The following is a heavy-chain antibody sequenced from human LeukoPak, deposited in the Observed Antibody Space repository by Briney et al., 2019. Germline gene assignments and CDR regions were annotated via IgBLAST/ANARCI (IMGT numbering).Heavy chain of an antibody. J-gene: IGHJ6*02. CDR2: MNPNSGNT. V-gene: IGHV1-8*01. CDR3: ARNFWSGYYYYYGMDV. Sequence: ASVKVSCKASGYTFTSYDINWVRQATGQGLGWMGWMNPNSGNTSYAQKFQGRVTMTRNTSISTAYMELSSLRSEDTAVYYCARNFWSGYYYYYGMDVWGQGTTVTVSS. CDR1: GYTFTSYD. D-gene: IGHD3-3*01.